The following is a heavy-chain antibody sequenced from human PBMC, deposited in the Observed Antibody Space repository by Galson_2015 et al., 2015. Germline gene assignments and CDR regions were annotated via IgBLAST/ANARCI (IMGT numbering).Heavy chain of an antibody. Sequence: SLRLSCAASGFSFSSYAMSWVRQAPGKGLEWVSAISGSGDRTYYADSVKGRFTISRDNSKSTLFLQMNSLRSQDMAVYYCAKDPGYGEVYWGQGTLVTVSS. J-gene: IGHJ4*02. CDR3: AKDPGYGEVY. CDR2: ISGSGDRT. V-gene: IGHV3-23*01. D-gene: IGHD3-10*01. CDR1: GFSFSSYA.